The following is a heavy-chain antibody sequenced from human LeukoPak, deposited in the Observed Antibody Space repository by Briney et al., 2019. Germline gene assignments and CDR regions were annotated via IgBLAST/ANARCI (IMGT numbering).Heavy chain of an antibody. V-gene: IGHV4-59*08. CDR1: GGSISSYY. CDR2: IYYSGST. J-gene: IGHJ4*02. Sequence: SETLSLTCTVSGGSISSYYWSWIRQPPGKGLEWIGYIYYSGSTNYNPSLKSRVTISVDTSKNQISLRLSSVTAADTAVYYCARPLFPGYIFGWGYWGQGTLVTVSS. CDR3: ARPLFPGYIFGWGY. D-gene: IGHD5-18*01.